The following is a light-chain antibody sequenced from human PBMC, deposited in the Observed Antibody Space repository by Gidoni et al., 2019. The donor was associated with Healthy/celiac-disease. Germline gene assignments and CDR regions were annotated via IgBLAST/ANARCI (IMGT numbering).Light chain of an antibody. CDR1: QSVSSY. CDR2: DAS. J-gene: IGKJ4*01. V-gene: IGKV3-11*01. Sequence: EIVLTQSPATLSLSPGERATLSCRASQSVSSYLAWYLLIYDASNRATGIPARFSGSGSGTDFTLTISSLEPEDFAVYYCQQRSNWPPALTFGGGTKVEIK. CDR3: QQRSNWPPALT.